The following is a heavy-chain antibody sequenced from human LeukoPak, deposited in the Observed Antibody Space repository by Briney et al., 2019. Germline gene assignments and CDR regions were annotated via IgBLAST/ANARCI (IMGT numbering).Heavy chain of an antibody. CDR3: AREPRYCSGGNCYRGGYMDV. V-gene: IGHV4-39*07. Sequence: SETLSLTCTVSGGSISSSSYYWGWIRQPPGKGLEWIGSMFYSGSTYYNPSLKSRVTISVDTSKNQFSLKLSSVTAADTAVYYCAREPRYCSGGNCYRGGYMDVWGKGTRVNVSS. CDR2: MFYSGST. D-gene: IGHD2-15*01. J-gene: IGHJ6*03. CDR1: GGSISSSSYY.